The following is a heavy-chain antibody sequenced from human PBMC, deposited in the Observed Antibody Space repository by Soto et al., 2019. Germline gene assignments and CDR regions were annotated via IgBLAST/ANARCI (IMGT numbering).Heavy chain of an antibody. D-gene: IGHD3-10*01. CDR3: ARDISSDGSGSLYYYYYYGMDV. V-gene: IGHV3-33*01. CDR2: IWYDGSNK. Sequence: GGSLRLSCAASGFTFSSYGMHWVRQAPGKGLEWVAVIWYDGSNKYYADSVKGRFTISRDNSKNTLYLQMNSLRAEDTAVYYCARDISSDGSGSLYYYYYYGMDVWGQGTTVTVSS. CDR1: GFTFSSYG. J-gene: IGHJ6*02.